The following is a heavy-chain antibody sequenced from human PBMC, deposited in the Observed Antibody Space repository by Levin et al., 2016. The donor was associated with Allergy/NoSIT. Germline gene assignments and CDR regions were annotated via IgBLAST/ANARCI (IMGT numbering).Heavy chain of an antibody. CDR3: ARDRTSGYRKFSVVSGFDI. CDR1: GFTFSNYN. CDR2: ISSSSSTI. V-gene: IGHV3-48*02. J-gene: IGHJ3*02. Sequence: GESLKISCTASGFTFSNYNMIWVRQAPGKGLEWVSYISSSSSTIYYADSVKGRFTISRDNAKNSLYLQMNSLRDEDTAVYYCARDRTSGYRKFSVVSGFDIWGQGTMVTVSS. D-gene: IGHD3-22*01.